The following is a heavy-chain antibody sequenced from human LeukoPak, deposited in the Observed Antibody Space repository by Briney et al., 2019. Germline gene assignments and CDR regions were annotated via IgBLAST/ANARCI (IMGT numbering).Heavy chain of an antibody. Sequence: GGSLRLSCAASGFSFSSYAMSWVRQAPGKGLEWVSAISPSGGDTYYTDSVKGRFTISRDNSKNTLYLQLNSLRTDDTAVYYCAKRSPYGGNFLYFALWGQETLVTVPS. J-gene: IGHJ4*02. CDR2: ISPSGGDT. CDR3: AKRSPYGGNFLYFAL. CDR1: GFSFSSYA. D-gene: IGHD4-23*01. V-gene: IGHV3-23*01.